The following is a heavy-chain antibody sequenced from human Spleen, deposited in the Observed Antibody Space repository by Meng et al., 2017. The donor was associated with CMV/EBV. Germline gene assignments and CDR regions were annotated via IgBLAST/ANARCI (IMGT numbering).Heavy chain of an antibody. J-gene: IGHJ4*02. V-gene: IGHV3-23*01. D-gene: IGHD3-10*01. Sequence: LSCAVSGLTFDNYAMSWVRQAPGKGLESVSSITGSGSTTFYADSVKGRFTVSRDNSKNTLFLEMRSLRAEDTAVYYCAKEDSGLDYWGQGTLVTVSS. CDR3: AKEDSGLDY. CDR1: GLTFDNYA. CDR2: ITGSGSTT.